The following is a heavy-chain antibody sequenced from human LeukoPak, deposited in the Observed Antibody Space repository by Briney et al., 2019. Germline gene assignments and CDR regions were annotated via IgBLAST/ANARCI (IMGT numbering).Heavy chain of an antibody. V-gene: IGHV3-30*02. D-gene: IGHD3-22*01. J-gene: IGHJ4*02. CDR3: AKDGDDDSSGYYFSIFDY. CDR1: GFTFSSYG. CDR2: IRYDGSNK. Sequence: PGGSLRLSCAASGFTFSSYGMHWVRQAPGKGLEWVAFIRYDGSNKYYADSVKGRFTISRDNSKNTLYLQMNSLRAEDTAVYYCAKDGDDDSSGYYFSIFDYWGQGTLVTVSS.